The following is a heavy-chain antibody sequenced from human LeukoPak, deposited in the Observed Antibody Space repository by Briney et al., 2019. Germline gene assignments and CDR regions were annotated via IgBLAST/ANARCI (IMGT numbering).Heavy chain of an antibody. J-gene: IGHJ5*02. CDR2: IRFDGSNK. D-gene: IGHD5-18*01. CDR1: GLTFSNYG. V-gene: IGHV3-30*02. Sequence: PGGSLRLSCAASGLTFSNYGMHWVRQAPGKGLEWVAFIRFDGSNKYYAGSVKGRFTISRDNSKNTLYLQMNSLRAEDTAVYYCAKDTVMVTNWFDPWGQGTLVTVSS. CDR3: AKDTVMVTNWFDP.